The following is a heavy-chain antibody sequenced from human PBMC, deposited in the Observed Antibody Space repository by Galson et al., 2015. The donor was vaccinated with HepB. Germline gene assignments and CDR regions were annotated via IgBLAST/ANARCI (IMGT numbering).Heavy chain of an antibody. CDR1: GFTFSTFW. V-gene: IGHV3-74*01. CDR2: ISSDGSRI. D-gene: IGHD3-3*01. Sequence: SLRLSCAASGFTFSTFWMHWVRQAPGKGLVWVSRISSDGSRITYADSVKGRFTISRDNAKNTPYLQMNSLRAEDTAVYYCAREEGFWSGYRYWGQGTLVTVSS. CDR3: AREEGFWSGYRY. J-gene: IGHJ4*02.